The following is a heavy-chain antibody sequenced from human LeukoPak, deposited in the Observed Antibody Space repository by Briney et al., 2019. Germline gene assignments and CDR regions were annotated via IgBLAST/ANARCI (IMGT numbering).Heavy chain of an antibody. D-gene: IGHD4-23*01. CDR2: IYYSGST. CDR3: ARSLRFPDYGGNPSYYFDY. CDR1: GGSISSGGYY. Sequence: SETLSLTCTVSGGSISSGGYYWSWIRQHPGKGLEWIGYIYYSGSTYYNPSLKSRVTISVDTSKNQFSLKLSSVTAADTAVYYCARSLRFPDYGGNPSYYFDYWGQGTLVTVSS. V-gene: IGHV4-61*08. J-gene: IGHJ4*02.